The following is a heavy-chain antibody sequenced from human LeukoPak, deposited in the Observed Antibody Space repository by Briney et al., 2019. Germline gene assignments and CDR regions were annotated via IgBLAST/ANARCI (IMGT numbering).Heavy chain of an antibody. CDR1: GGTFSSYA. D-gene: IGHD5-24*01. J-gene: IGHJ4*02. CDR3: ARAGRRDGYNYDFDY. V-gene: IGHV1-69*05. Sequence: SVKVSCKASGGTFSSYAISWVRQAPGQGLEWMGRIIPIFGTANYAQKFQGRVTITTDESTSTAYMELSSLRSENTAVYYCARAGRRDGYNYDFDYWGQGTLVTVSS. CDR2: IIPIFGTA.